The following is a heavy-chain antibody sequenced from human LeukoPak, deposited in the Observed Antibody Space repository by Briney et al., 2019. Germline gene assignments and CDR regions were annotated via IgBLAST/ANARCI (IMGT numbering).Heavy chain of an antibody. J-gene: IGHJ4*02. V-gene: IGHV3-15*01. CDR1: GESLSKYY. CDR3: TTGRYYFDY. Sequence: MPSETVSLTCGVYGESLSKYYWTRIRQAPGKGLEWVGRIKSKTDGGTTDYAAPVKGRFTISRDDSKNTLYLQMNSLKTEDTAVYYCTTGRYYFDYWGQGTLVTVSS. CDR2: IKSKTDGGTT.